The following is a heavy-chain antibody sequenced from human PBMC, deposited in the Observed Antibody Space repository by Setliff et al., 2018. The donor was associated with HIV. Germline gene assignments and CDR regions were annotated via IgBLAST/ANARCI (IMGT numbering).Heavy chain of an antibody. CDR3: ARPHSGRGGGAWFDP. J-gene: IGHJ5*02. D-gene: IGHD6-19*01. CDR1: GGSITSGNYY. CDR2: MIYGGDT. V-gene: IGHV4-39*01. Sequence: PSETLSLTCRVYGGSITSGNYYWGWIRQAPGKGLEWIASMIYGGDTWYNPSLKSRVTIYVDTANNKISLRLSSVTAEDTAVYRCARPHSGRGGGAWFDPWGQGIQVTVSS.